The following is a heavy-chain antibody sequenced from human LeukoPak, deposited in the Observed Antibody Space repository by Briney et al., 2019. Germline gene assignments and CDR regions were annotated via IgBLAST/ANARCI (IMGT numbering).Heavy chain of an antibody. D-gene: IGHD6-19*01. CDR2: ISYDGSNK. Sequence: PGRSLRLSCAASGFTFSSYGMHWVRQAPGKGLEWVAVISYDGSNKYYADSVKGRFTISRDNSKNTLYLQMNSLRAEDTAVYYCAKILYSSGWYHYFDYWGQGTLVTVSS. CDR1: GFTFSSYG. V-gene: IGHV3-30*18. J-gene: IGHJ4*02. CDR3: AKILYSSGWYHYFDY.